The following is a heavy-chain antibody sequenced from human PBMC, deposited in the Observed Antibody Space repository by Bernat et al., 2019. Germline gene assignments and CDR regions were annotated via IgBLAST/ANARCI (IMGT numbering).Heavy chain of an antibody. CDR1: GFTFSTYW. Sequence: EVQLVESGGGLVQPGGSLRLSCAASGFTFSTYWMHWVRQVSGKGLEWVSAIGTAGDTYYPGSVKGRFTISRENAKNSLYLQMNSLRAGDTAVYYCARGIRYSSSWYRSGGVFDYWGQGTLVTVSS. V-gene: IGHV3-13*01. J-gene: IGHJ4*02. CDR3: ARGIRYSSSWYRSGGVFDY. D-gene: IGHD6-13*01. CDR2: IGTAGDT.